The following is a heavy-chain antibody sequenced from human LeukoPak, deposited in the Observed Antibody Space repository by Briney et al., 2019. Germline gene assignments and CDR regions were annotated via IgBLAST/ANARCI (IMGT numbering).Heavy chain of an antibody. CDR2: IYSGGST. CDR1: GFTVSSNY. D-gene: IGHD4-17*01. Sequence: GGSLRLSCAASGFTVSSNYMNWVRQAPGKGLEWVAVIYSGGSTYYADSVKGRFTISRDNSKNTLYLQMNSLRAEDTAVYYCAREAVTRNYFDYWGQGTLVTVSS. CDR3: AREAVTRNYFDY. J-gene: IGHJ4*02. V-gene: IGHV3-53*01.